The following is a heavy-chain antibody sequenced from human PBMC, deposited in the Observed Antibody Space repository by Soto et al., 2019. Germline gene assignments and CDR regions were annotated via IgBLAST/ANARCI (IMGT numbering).Heavy chain of an antibody. Sequence: QVQLQESGPGLVKPSQTLSLTCTVSGGSIRSGDYYWSWIRQPPGKGLEWIGYIYFSDTDYNPSLKSRVTTSVDTSKNQCTLKLSSVTAADTAVYYCARGSVTISRGFGRRERRDVSDVWGQGTMVTVSS. J-gene: IGHJ3*01. CDR3: ARGSVTISRGFGRRERRDVSDV. V-gene: IGHV4-30-4*01. D-gene: IGHD3-3*01. CDR1: GGSIRSGDYY. CDR2: IYFSDT.